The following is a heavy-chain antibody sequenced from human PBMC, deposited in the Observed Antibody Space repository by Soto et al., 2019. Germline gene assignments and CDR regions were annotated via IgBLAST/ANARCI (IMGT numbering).Heavy chain of an antibody. CDR1: GFTFSSYG. Sequence: GGSLRLSCAASGFTFSSYGMHWVRQAPGKGLEWVAVISYDGSNKYYADSVKGRFTISRDNSKNTLYLQMNSLRAEDTAVYYCAKDLAYCGGDCYSRGIDYWGQGTLVTVSS. V-gene: IGHV3-30*18. CDR2: ISYDGSNK. D-gene: IGHD2-21*02. J-gene: IGHJ4*02. CDR3: AKDLAYCGGDCYSRGIDY.